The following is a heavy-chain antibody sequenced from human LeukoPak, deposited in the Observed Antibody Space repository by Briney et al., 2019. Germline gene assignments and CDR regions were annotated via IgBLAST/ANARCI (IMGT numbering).Heavy chain of an antibody. V-gene: IGHV4-59*01. CDR3: AGLTEYCSGGSCYLGWFDP. CDR1: GGSISSYY. CDR2: IYYSGST. D-gene: IGHD2-15*01. J-gene: IGHJ5*02. Sequence: SETLSLTCTVSGGSISSYYWTWIRQPPGKGLEWIGYIYYSGSTNYNPSLKSRVTISVDTSKNQFFLKLSSVTAADTAVYYCAGLTEYCSGGSCYLGWFDPWGQGTLVTVSS.